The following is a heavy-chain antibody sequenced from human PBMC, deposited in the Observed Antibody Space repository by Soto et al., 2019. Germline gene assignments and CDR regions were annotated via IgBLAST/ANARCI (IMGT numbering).Heavy chain of an antibody. CDR2: ISYDGSNK. V-gene: IGHV3-30*18. CDR1: GFTFSSYG. CDR3: AKIGSWYNDY. J-gene: IGHJ4*02. D-gene: IGHD2-15*01. Sequence: QPGGSLRLSCAASGFTFSSYGMHWVRQAPGKGLEWVAVISYDGSNKYYADSVKGRFTISRDNSKNTLYLQMNSLRAEDTAVYYCAKIGSWYNDYWGQGTLVTVSS.